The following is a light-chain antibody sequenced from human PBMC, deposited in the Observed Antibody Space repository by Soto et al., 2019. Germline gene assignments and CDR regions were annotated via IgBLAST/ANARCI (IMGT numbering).Light chain of an antibody. V-gene: IGKV3-11*01. Sequence: EVVLTQSPATLSLSPGERATLSCRASQSLSRYLAWYQQKPGQAPMLLIYYASHRPTDIPARFSGSESGTDFTLTISSLEPEDFAVFFCQQRGNCTPTFGPGTKVDIK. J-gene: IGKJ3*01. CDR1: QSLSRY. CDR2: YAS. CDR3: QQRGNCTPT.